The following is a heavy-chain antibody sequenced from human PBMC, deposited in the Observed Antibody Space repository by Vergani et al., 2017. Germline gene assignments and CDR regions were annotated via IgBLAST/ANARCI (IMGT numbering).Heavy chain of an antibody. CDR2: ISSSSSTI. CDR1: GFSFGDYA. V-gene: IGHV3-48*01. CDR3: ARGSTYCSSTSCYYHYYMDV. J-gene: IGHJ6*03. Sequence: EVQLVESGGGLVPPGRSLRLSCAASGFSFGDYAMTWVRQAPGKGLEWVSYISSSSSTIYYADSVKGRFTISRDDAKNSLYLQMNSLRAEDTAVYYCARGSTYCSSTSCYYHYYMDVWGKXP. D-gene: IGHD2-2*01.